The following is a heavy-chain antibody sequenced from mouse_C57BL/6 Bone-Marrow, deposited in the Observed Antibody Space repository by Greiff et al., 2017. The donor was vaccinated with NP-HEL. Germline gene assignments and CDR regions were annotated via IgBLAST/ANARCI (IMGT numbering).Heavy chain of an antibody. V-gene: IGHV1-54*01. CDR3: ARSETAQEGLDY. CDR1: GYAFTNYL. Sequence: VQLQQSGAELVRPGTSVKVSCKASGYAFTNYLIEWVKQRPGQGLEWIGVINPGSGSTNYNEKFKSKATLTVDTSSSTAYMQLSSLTSEDSAVYYCARSETAQEGLDYWGQGTTLTVSS. CDR2: INPGSGST. J-gene: IGHJ2*01. D-gene: IGHD3-2*02.